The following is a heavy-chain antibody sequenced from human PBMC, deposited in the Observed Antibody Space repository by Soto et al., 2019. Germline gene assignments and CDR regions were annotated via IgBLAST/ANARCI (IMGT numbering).Heavy chain of an antibody. Sequence: GGSLRLSCAASGFTFSNAWMSWVRQAPGKGLEWVGRIKSKTDGGTTGYSAPVKARFTILREDSKNTLYLQMNSLKTEDTAVYYCTTAPYCSGGSCYSTYYYYYMDVWGKGTTVTVSS. CDR3: TTAPYCSGGSCYSTYYYYYMDV. CDR2: IKSKTDGGTT. J-gene: IGHJ6*03. V-gene: IGHV3-15*01. D-gene: IGHD2-15*01. CDR1: GFTFSNAW.